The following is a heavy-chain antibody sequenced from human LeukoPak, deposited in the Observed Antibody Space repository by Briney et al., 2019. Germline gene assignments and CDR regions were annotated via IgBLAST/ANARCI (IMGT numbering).Heavy chain of an antibody. V-gene: IGHV3-21*04. Sequence: GGSLRLSCAASEFTFSSYSMNWVRQAPGKGLEWVSSISSSSSYIYYADSVKGRFTISRDNAKNSLYLQMNSLRAEDTAVYYCARDGGIAAAGDFDYWGQGTLVTVSS. CDR1: EFTFSSYS. CDR2: ISSSSSYI. CDR3: ARDGGIAAAGDFDY. D-gene: IGHD6-13*01. J-gene: IGHJ4*02.